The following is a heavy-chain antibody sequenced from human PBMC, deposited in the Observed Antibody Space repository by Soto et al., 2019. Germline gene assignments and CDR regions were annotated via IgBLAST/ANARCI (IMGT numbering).Heavy chain of an antibody. Sequence: PSETLSLTCTVSGGSISSSSHYWGWIRQPPGKGLEWIGSIYYSGSTYHNPSLKSRVTIYEDTSKNQFSLRLSSVTAADTAVYYCARSRQWLVDSEFDPWGQGTLVTVSS. V-gene: IGHV4-39*01. CDR3: ARSRQWLVDSEFDP. D-gene: IGHD6-19*01. CDR1: GGSISSSSHY. CDR2: IYYSGST. J-gene: IGHJ5*02.